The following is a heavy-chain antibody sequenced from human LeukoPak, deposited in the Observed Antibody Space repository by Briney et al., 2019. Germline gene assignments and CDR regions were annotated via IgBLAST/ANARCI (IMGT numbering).Heavy chain of an antibody. Sequence: PSETLSLTCTVSVGSISSSSYYWGWIRQPPGKGLDWIGMIYYSGSTYYNASLQSRVSISVDTSKNQFSLTLSSVTAADTAVYYCARRPYNSAFFDYWGQGTLVTVSS. CDR1: VGSISSSSYY. CDR2: IYYSGST. CDR3: ARRPYNSAFFDY. V-gene: IGHV4-39*01. D-gene: IGHD6-19*01. J-gene: IGHJ4*02.